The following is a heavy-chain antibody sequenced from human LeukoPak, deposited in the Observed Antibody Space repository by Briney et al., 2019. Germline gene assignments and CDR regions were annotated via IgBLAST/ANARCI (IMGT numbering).Heavy chain of an antibody. J-gene: IGHJ6*03. V-gene: IGHV4-31*03. CDR2: IYYSGST. CDR1: GGSISSGGYY. CDR3: ARDQVTMVRGVIGNYYYYYYMDV. D-gene: IGHD3-10*01. Sequence: SETLSLTCTVSGGSISSGGYYWSWIRQHPGKGLEWIGYIYYSGSTYYNPSLKTRVTISVDTSKNQFSLKLSSVTAADTAVYYCARDQVTMVRGVIGNYYYYYYMDVWGKGTTVTVSS.